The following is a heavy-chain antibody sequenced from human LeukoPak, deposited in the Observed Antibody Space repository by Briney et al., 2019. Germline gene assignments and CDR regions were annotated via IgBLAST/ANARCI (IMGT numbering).Heavy chain of an antibody. J-gene: IGHJ1*01. CDR3: AKDLRGEYFQH. Sequence: GGSLRLSCAASGFTFSSYAMGWVRQAPGKGLEWVSAISGSGGSTYYADSVKGRFTISRDNSKNTLYLQMNSLRAEDTAVYYCAKDLRGEYFQHWGQGTLVTVSS. CDR1: GFTFSSYA. CDR2: ISGSGGST. D-gene: IGHD3-10*01. V-gene: IGHV3-23*01.